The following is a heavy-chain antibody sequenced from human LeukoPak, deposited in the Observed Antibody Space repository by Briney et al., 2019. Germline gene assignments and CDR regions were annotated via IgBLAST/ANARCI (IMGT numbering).Heavy chain of an antibody. CDR1: SGSISSSSYY. D-gene: IGHD3-9*01. CDR2: IYYSGRT. V-gene: IGHV4-39*01. Sequence: PSETLSLTCTVSSGSISSSSYYWGWIRQPPGKGLEWIGRIYYSGRTYYNPSLKSRVTISVDTSKNQFSLKLSSVTAADTAVYYCAGRRATGAFDIWGQGTMVTVSS. J-gene: IGHJ3*02. CDR3: AGRRATGAFDI.